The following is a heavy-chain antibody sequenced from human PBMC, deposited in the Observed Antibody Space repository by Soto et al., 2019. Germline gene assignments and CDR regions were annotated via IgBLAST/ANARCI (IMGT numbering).Heavy chain of an antibody. Sequence: SETLSLTCTVSGGSISSGGYYWSWIRQHPGKGLEWIGYIYYSGSTYYNPSLKSRVTISIDTSKNQFSLKLTSVTAADTAVYYCARVVGTTVTTYYFDYWGQGTLVTVSS. CDR2: IYYSGST. CDR3: ARVVGTTVTTYYFDY. J-gene: IGHJ4*02. D-gene: IGHD4-17*01. V-gene: IGHV4-31*03. CDR1: GGSISSGGYY.